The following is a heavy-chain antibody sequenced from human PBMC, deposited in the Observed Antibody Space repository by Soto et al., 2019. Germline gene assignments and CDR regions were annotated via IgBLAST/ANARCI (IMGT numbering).Heavy chain of an antibody. D-gene: IGHD2-2*01. CDR3: ARDRVVVPAAYNWFDP. Sequence: PSQTLSLTCAISGDSVSSNSAAWNWIRQSPSRGLEWLGRTYYRSKWYNDYAVSVKSRITINPDTSKNQFSLQLNSVTPEDTAVYYCARDRVVVPAAYNWFDPWGQGTLVTVSS. CDR2: TYYRSKWYN. J-gene: IGHJ5*02. V-gene: IGHV6-1*01. CDR1: GDSVSSNSAA.